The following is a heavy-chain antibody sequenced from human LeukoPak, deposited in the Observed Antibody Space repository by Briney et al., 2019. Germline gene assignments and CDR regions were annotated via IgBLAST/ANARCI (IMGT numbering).Heavy chain of an antibody. J-gene: IGHJ4*02. CDR2: INLNSGGT. V-gene: IGHV1-2*02. Sequence: ASVKVSFKASGYTFTVYYMHWVRQAPGQGLEWMGWINLNSGGTNYAQKFQGRVTMTRDTSISTAYMELSRLRSDDTALYYCTRDVRPRGGIDSWGQGTLVTVSS. CDR1: GYTFTVYY. CDR3: TRDVRPRGGIDS. D-gene: IGHD3-10*01.